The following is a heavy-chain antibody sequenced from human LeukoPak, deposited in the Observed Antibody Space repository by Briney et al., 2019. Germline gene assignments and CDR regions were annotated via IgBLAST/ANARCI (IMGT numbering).Heavy chain of an antibody. CDR3: ARHRTSGWGHEY. J-gene: IGHJ4*02. CDR2: IYYSGST. D-gene: IGHD6-19*01. Sequence: PSETLSLTCTVASGTMSSYSWSWIRQPPGEGLEWIGFIYYSGSTNYNPSLKSRVTISVDTSKNQFSLKVNSVTAADTAVYYCARHRTSGWGHEYWGQGTLVTVSS. V-gene: IGHV4-59*08. CDR1: SGTMSSYS.